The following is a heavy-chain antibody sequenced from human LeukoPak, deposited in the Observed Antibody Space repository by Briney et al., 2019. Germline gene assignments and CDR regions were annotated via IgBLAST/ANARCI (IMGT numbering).Heavy chain of an antibody. J-gene: IGHJ4*02. CDR1: GFTFNSYW. V-gene: IGHV3-7*03. D-gene: IGHD5-18*01. CDR2: IKQDGSEE. Sequence: GGSLRLSCAASGFTFNSYWMSWVRQPPGKGLEWVANIKQDGSEEYYVDSVKGRFTISRDNAKNSLILQMNSLRAEDTAVYYCARGRGYTATLDYWGQGTLVTVSS. CDR3: ARGRGYTATLDY.